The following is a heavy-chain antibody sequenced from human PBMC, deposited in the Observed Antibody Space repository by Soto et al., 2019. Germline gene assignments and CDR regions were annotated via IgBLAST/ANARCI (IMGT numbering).Heavy chain of an antibody. Sequence: ASVKVSCKASGYTFTSYAMNWVRQAPGQGLGWMGWINTNTGNPTYAQGFTGRFVFSLDTSVSTAYLQICSLKAEDTAVYYCARDAAPPTYDFWSGYYNRYYYYGMDVWGQGTTVTVSS. D-gene: IGHD3-3*01. CDR1: GYTFTSYA. CDR2: INTNTGNP. J-gene: IGHJ6*02. V-gene: IGHV7-4-1*01. CDR3: ARDAAPPTYDFWSGYYNRYYYYGMDV.